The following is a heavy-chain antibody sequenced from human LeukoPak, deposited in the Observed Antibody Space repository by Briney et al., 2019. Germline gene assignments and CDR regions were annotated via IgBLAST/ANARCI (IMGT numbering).Heavy chain of an antibody. CDR1: GLTFSSNA. CDR2: ISSNGGST. Sequence: RGSPRLSCSASGLTFSSNATHCVRQAPGKGLEYVSAISSNGGSTYYADSVKGRFTISRDNSKNTLYLQMSSLRAEDTAVYYCVPTYHYGSGSYLYYYYGMDVWGQGTTVTVSS. CDR3: VPTYHYGSGSYLYYYYGMDV. D-gene: IGHD3-10*01. J-gene: IGHJ6*02. V-gene: IGHV3-64D*06.